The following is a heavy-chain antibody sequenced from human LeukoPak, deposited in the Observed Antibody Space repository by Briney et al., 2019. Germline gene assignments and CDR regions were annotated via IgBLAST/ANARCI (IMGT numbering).Heavy chain of an antibody. Sequence: PGGSLRLSCAASGFTFSTYSMNWVRQAPGKGLEWVSSISSSSAYIYYADSVKGRFTISRDNAKNSLYLQMNSLRAEDTAVYYCARASGSTVDTTTMGSYWGQGTLVTVSS. D-gene: IGHD5-18*01. CDR1: GFTFSTYS. CDR3: ARASGSTVDTTTMGSY. CDR2: ISSSSAYI. J-gene: IGHJ4*02. V-gene: IGHV3-21*01.